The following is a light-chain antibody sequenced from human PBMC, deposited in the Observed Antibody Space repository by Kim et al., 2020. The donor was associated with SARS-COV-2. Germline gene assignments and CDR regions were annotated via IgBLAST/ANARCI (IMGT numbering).Light chain of an antibody. CDR1: SSNIGSYT. CDR2: SNN. CDR3: QSYDSSLSHAV. Sequence: GQRVTISCSGSSSNIGSYTVNWYQQLPGTAPKLLIYSNNQRPSGVPDRFSGSKSGTSASLAITGLQAEDEADYSCQSYDSSLSHAVFGGGTQLTVL. V-gene: IGLV1-44*01. J-gene: IGLJ7*01.